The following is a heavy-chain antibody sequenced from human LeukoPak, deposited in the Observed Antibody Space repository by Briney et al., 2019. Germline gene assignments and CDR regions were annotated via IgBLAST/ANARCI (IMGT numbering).Heavy chain of an antibody. CDR2: INQDGSEK. Sequence: PGGSLRLSCAASGFTFSSYWMSWVRQAPGKGLEWVANINQDGSEKYYVDSVKGRFTISRDNAKNSSYLQINSLRADDTALYYCTRGMTASAFDYWGQGTPVTVSS. D-gene: IGHD5-18*01. CDR1: GFTFSSYW. CDR3: TRGMTASAFDY. V-gene: IGHV3-7*01. J-gene: IGHJ4*02.